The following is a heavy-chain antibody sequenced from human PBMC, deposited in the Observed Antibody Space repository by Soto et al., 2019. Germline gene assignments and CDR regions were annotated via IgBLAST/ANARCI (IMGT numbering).Heavy chain of an antibody. CDR2: INAGNGNT. V-gene: IGHV1-3*01. J-gene: IGHJ4*02. D-gene: IGHD2-15*01. Sequence: PGQRLEWMGWINAGNGNTKYSQKFQGRVTITRDTSASTAYMELSSLRSEDTAVYYCARGPGGPDGPGDYWGERTLVSVSS. CDR3: ARGPGGPDGPGDY.